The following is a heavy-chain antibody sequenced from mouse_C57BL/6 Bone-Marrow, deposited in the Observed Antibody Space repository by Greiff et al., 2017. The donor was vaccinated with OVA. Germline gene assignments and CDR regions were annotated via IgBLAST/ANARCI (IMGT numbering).Heavy chain of an antibody. CDR2: IYPSDSEA. J-gene: IGHJ2*01. CDR3: ARGVDY. V-gene: IGHV1-61*01. Sequence: QLQQPGAALVRPGSSVKLSCKASGYTFTSYWLDWVKQRPGQGLEWIGNIYPSDSEAHYNQKFKDKATLTVDKTSSTAYMQLSSLTSEDSAVYYSARGVDYWGQGTTLTVSA. CDR1: GYTFTSYW.